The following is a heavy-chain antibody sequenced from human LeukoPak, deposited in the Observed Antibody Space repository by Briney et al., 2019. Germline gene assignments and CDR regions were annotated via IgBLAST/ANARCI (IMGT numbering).Heavy chain of an antibody. D-gene: IGHD3-3*01. V-gene: IGHV3-73*01. CDR3: TSPAHDFDFWSGYYSV. CDR2: IRSKANSDET. J-gene: IGHJ4*01. Sequence: GGSLKLSCTVSGFIFSDSAIHWVRQAAGKGLEWVGRIRSKANSDETAYAASVKGRFTISRDDSKDTAYLQLHSLKPEDTAVYHCTSPAHDFDFWSGYYSVWGRGAQVTVSS. CDR1: GFIFSDSA.